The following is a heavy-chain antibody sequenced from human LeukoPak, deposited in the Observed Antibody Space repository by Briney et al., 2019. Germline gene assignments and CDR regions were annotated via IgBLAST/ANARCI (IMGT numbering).Heavy chain of an antibody. CDR3: ASQLLAAHWFDP. D-gene: IGHD6-13*01. CDR1: GGTFSSYA. Sequence: TVKVSCKASGGTFSSYAISWVRQAPGQGLEWMGRIIPIFGTANYAQKFQGRVTITTDESTSTAYMELSSLRSEDTAVYYCASQLLAAHWFDPWGQGTLVTVSS. CDR2: IIPIFGTA. V-gene: IGHV1-69*05. J-gene: IGHJ5*02.